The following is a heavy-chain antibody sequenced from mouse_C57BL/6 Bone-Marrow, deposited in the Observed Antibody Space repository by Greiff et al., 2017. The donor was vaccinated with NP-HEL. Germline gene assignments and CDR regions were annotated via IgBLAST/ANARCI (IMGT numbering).Heavy chain of an antibody. CDR2: ISDGGSYT. CDR1: GFTFSSYA. J-gene: IGHJ4*01. V-gene: IGHV5-4*01. Sequence: EVKLVESGGGLVKPGGSLKLSCAASGFTFSSYAMSWVRQTPEKRLEWVATISDGGSYTYYPDNVKGRFTISRDNAKNNLYLQMSHLKSEDTAMYYCAREHEDYAMGYWGQGTSVTVSS. CDR3: AREHEDYAMGY.